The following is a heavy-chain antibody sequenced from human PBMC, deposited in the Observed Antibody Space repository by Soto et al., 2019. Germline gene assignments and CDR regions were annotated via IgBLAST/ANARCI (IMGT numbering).Heavy chain of an antibody. CDR3: AKDRDLNIVATITPSNFDY. CDR1: GFTFSSYA. J-gene: IGHJ4*02. V-gene: IGHV3-23*01. CDR2: ISGSGGST. D-gene: IGHD5-12*01. Sequence: GGSLRLSCAASGFTFSSYAMSWVRQAPGKGLEWVSAISGSGGSTYYADSVKGRFTISRDNSKNTLYLQMNSLRAEDMAVYYCAKDRDLNIVATITPSNFDYWGQGTLVTVSS.